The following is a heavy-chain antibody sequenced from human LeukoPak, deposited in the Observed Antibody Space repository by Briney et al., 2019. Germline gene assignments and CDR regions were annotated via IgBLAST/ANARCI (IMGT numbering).Heavy chain of an antibody. CDR2: IYYSGST. CDR1: GGSISSSSYY. J-gene: IGHJ3*02. CDR3: ATRDSSGYYYVMGNDAFDI. Sequence: PSETLSLTCTVSGGSISSSSYYWGWIRQPPGKGLEWIGSIYYSGSTYYNPSLKSRVTISVDTSKNQFSLKLSSVTAADTAVYYCATRDSSGYYYVMGNDAFDIWGQGTMVTVSS. D-gene: IGHD3-22*01. V-gene: IGHV4-39*07.